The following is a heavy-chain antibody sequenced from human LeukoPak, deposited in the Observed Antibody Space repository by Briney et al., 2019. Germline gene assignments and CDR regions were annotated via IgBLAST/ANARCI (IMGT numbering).Heavy chain of an antibody. CDR2: INPNSGGT. CDR3: ARHPGWQQLAQDVKNYYDYYGMDF. V-gene: IGHV1-2*06. D-gene: IGHD6-13*01. J-gene: IGHJ6*02. CDR1: GYTFTGYY. Sequence: ASAKVSCKASGYTFTGYYMHWVRQAPGQGLEWMGRINPNSGGTNYAQKSQGRVTKTRDTTISTAYMELSRLRSDDTAVYYCARHPGWQQLAQDVKNYYDYYGMDFWGQGTTVTVSS.